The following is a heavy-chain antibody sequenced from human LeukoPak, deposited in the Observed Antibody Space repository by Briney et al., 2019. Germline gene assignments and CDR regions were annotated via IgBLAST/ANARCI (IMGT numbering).Heavy chain of an antibody. Sequence: GGSLRLSCAASGFTFSSSAMSWVRQVPGKGLVWVSHINSDGSWTSYADSVRGRFTISKDNAKNTVYLQMNSLRAEDTAVYYCVSFYETYWGRGTLVTVSS. CDR3: VSFYETY. CDR1: GFTFSSSA. V-gene: IGHV3-74*01. CDR2: INSDGSWT. J-gene: IGHJ4*02. D-gene: IGHD2/OR15-2a*01.